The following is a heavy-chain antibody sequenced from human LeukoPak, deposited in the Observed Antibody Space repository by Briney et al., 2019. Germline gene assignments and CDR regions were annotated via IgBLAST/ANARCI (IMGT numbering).Heavy chain of an antibody. CDR3: ARVQGGYSYGPNDY. CDR1: GFTFSSYS. Sequence: GGSLRLSCAASGFTFSSYSMNWVRQASGKGLEWVSSISSSSSYIYYADSVKGRFTISRDNAKNSLYLQMNSLRAEDTAVYYCARVQGGYSYGPNDYWGQGTLVTVS. J-gene: IGHJ4*02. D-gene: IGHD5-18*01. CDR2: ISSSSSYI. V-gene: IGHV3-21*01.